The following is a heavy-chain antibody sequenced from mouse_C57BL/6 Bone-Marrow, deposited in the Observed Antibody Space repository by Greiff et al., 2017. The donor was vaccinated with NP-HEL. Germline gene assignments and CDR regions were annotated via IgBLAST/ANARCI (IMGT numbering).Heavy chain of an antibody. Sequence: QVQLQQPGAELVKPGASVKLSCKVSGYTFTSYWMHWVKQTPGPGLEWIGMIHPNSGRTNYTEMFNSKATLTADKSSSTAYMQLSSLTSEASAVYYCAPQLGPSMDYWGQGTSVTVSS. J-gene: IGHJ4*01. V-gene: IGHV1-64*01. CDR1: GYTFTSYW. D-gene: IGHD4-1*02. CDR2: IHPNSGRT. CDR3: APQLGPSMDY.